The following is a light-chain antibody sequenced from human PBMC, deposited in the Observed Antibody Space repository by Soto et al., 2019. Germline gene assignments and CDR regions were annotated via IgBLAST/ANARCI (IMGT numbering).Light chain of an antibody. V-gene: IGKV3-15*01. Sequence: EIVMTQSPATLSVSPGERATLSCRASQSVSSNLAWYQQKPGQAPRLLIYGASTRATGIPARFSGSGSGTEFTLTISSLQSEDFAVYYWQQYNNWAMYTFGQGTKLESK. CDR3: QQYNNWAMYT. CDR1: QSVSSN. CDR2: GAS. J-gene: IGKJ2*01.